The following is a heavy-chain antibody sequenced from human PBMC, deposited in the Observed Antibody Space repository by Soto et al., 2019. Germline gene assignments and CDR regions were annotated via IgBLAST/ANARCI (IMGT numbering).Heavy chain of an antibody. J-gene: IGHJ6*02. D-gene: IGHD2-2*01. CDR3: AKDLYKPAAPYYYYGMDV. CDR2: ISGSGGST. CDR1: GFTFSSYA. V-gene: IGHV3-23*01. Sequence: GGSLRLSCAASGFTFSSYAMSWVRQAPGKGLEWVSAISGSGGSTYYADSVKGRFTIPRDNSKNTLYLQMNSLRAEDTAVYYCAKDLYKPAAPYYYYGMDVWGQGTTVTVSS.